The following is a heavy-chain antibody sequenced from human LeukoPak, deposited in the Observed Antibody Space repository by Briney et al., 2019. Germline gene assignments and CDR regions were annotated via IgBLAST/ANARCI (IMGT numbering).Heavy chain of an antibody. D-gene: IGHD2-2*01. CDR2: IYWNDDK. CDR3: AHRPKPYCSSTSCPTLAARAEYYFDY. V-gene: IGHV2-5*01. Sequence: SGPTLVKPTQTLTLTCTFSGFSLSTSGVGVGWIRQPPGKALEWLALIYWNDDKRYSPSLKSRLTITKDTSKNQVVLTMTNMDPVDTATYYCAHRPKPYCSSTSCPTLAARAEYYFDYWGQGTLVTVSS. J-gene: IGHJ4*02. CDR1: GFSLSTSGVG.